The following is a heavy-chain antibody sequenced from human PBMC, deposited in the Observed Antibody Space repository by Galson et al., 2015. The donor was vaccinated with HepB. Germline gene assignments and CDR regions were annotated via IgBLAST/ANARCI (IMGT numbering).Heavy chain of an antibody. CDR3: ARDISASKNYFDY. Sequence: SLRLSCAASGFTFSAYWMHWVRQAPGKGLVWVSRINGGGSGTKYADSVRGRFTISRDNAKNTLFLQMNSLRADDTALYYCARDISASKNYFDYWGQGILDTVAS. D-gene: IGHD2-21*01. V-gene: IGHV3-74*01. J-gene: IGHJ4*02. CDR1: GFTFSAYW. CDR2: INGGGSGT.